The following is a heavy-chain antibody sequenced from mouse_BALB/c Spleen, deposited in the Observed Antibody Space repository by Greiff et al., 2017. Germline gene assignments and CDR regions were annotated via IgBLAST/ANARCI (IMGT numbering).Heavy chain of an antibody. Sequence: EVKLVESGGGLVQPGGSRKLSCAASGFTFSSFGMHWVRQAPEKGLEWVAYISSGSSTIYYADTVKGRFTISRDNPKNTLFLQMTSLRSEDTAMYYCARRCVSRYDYAMDYWGQGTSVTVSS. CDR1: GFTFSSFG. CDR3: ARRCVSRYDYAMDY. J-gene: IGHJ4*01. V-gene: IGHV5-17*02. CDR2: ISSGSSTI.